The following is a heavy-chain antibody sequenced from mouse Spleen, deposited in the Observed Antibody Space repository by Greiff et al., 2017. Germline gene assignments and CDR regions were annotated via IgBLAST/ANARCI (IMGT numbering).Heavy chain of an antibody. V-gene: IGHV5-12-1*01. Sequence: EVKLVESGGGLVKPEGSLKLSCAASGFAFSSYGMAWVRQTPEKRLEWVATISNGGVSTYYPDNVKGRFTISRDNAKNTLYLQMSSLKSEDTAMYYCTRHQAYYGNYGWYFDVWGAGTTVTVSS. CDR2: ISNGGVST. D-gene: IGHD2-10*01. CDR1: GFAFSSYG. CDR3: TRHQAYYGNYGWYFDV. J-gene: IGHJ1*01.